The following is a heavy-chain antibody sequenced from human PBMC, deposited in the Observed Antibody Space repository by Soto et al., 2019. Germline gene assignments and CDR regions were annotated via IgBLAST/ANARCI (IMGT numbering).Heavy chain of an antibody. V-gene: IGHV5-10-1*01. CDR1: GYSFTSYW. D-gene: IGHD3-3*01. CDR3: ARIFEKGGLTIFGATPHYYYGMDV. J-gene: IGHJ6*02. Sequence: PGESLKISCKGSGYSFTSYWISWVRQMPGKGLEWMGRIDPSDSYTNYSPSFQGHVTISADKSISTAYLQWSSLKASDTAMYYCARIFEKGGLTIFGATPHYYYGMDVWGQGTTVTVSS. CDR2: IDPSDSYT.